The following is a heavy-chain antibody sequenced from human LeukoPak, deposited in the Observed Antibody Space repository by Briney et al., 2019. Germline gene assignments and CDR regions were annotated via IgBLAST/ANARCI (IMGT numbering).Heavy chain of an antibody. CDR3: AARPSSYSRSIYFQH. Sequence: GGSLRLSCAASGFTFSSYSMNWVRQAPGKGLEWVSSISSGSGYRYYADSVKGRFTISRDNAKNSLYLQMNSLRAEDTAVYYCAARPSSYSRSIYFQHWGQGTLVTVSS. CDR1: GFTFSSYS. D-gene: IGHD2-15*01. V-gene: IGHV3-21*01. J-gene: IGHJ1*01. CDR2: ISSGSGYR.